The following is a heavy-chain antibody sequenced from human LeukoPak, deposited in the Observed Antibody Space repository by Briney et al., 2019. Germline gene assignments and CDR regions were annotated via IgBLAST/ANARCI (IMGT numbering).Heavy chain of an antibody. D-gene: IGHD6-13*01. V-gene: IGHV4-61*02. CDR3: AREEQQLTRRGFDY. CDR2: IYTSGST. CDR1: GGSISSGSYY. J-gene: IGHJ4*02. Sequence: SETLSLTCTVSGGSISSGSYYWSWIRQPAGKGLEWIGRIYTSGSTNYNPSLKSRVTMSVDTSKNQFSLKLSSVTAADTAVYYCAREEQQLTRRGFDYWGQGTLVTVSS.